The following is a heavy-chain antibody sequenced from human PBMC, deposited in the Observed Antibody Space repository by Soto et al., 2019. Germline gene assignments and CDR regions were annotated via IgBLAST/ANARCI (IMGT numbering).Heavy chain of an antibody. CDR1: GYTFTSYD. CDR3: ARSRARFGDAKLFQGYNWFDP. Sequence: QVQLVQSGAEVKKPGASVKVSCKAYGYTFTSYDINWVRQATGQGLEWMGWMNPNSGNTGYAQKFQGRVTMTRNTSISTAYMELSSLRSEDTAVYYCARSRARFGDAKLFQGYNWFDPWGQGTLVTVSS. J-gene: IGHJ5*02. D-gene: IGHD3-10*01. V-gene: IGHV1-8*01. CDR2: MNPNSGNT.